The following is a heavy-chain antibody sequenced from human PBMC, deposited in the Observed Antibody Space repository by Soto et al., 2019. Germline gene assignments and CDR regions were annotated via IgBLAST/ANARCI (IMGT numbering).Heavy chain of an antibody. V-gene: IGHV3-21*01. CDR1: GFTFSSYS. D-gene: IGHD6-19*01. CDR2: ISSSSSYI. J-gene: IGHJ4*02. Sequence: PGGSLRLSCAASGFTFSSYSMNWVRQAPWKGLEWVSSISSSSSYIYYADSVKGRFTISRDNAKNSLYLQMNSLRAEDTAVYYCARGKYSSGWYRYYFDYWGQGTLVTVSS. CDR3: ARGKYSSGWYRYYFDY.